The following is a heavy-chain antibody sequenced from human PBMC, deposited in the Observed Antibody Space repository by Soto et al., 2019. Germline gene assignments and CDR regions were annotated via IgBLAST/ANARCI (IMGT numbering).Heavy chain of an antibody. J-gene: IGHJ6*02. Sequence: ASVNVSCKASGYTFTSNYMHWVRQAPGQGLEWMGIINPSGGSTSYAQKFQGRVTMTRDTSTTTIYMELSSLRSEDTAVYYCARGGNDSGGWASKPYYYYYGMDVWGQGTTVTVSS. CDR1: GYTFTSNY. D-gene: IGHD6-19*01. V-gene: IGHV1-46*01. CDR2: INPSGGST. CDR3: ARGGNDSGGWASKPYYYYYGMDV.